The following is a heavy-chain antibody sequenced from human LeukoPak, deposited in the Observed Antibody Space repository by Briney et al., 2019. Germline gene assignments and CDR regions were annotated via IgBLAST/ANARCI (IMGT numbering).Heavy chain of an antibody. V-gene: IGHV1-18*04. Sequence: GASVKVSCKASGYTFTSYGISWVRQAPGQGLEWMGWISAYNGNTNYAQKLQGRVTMTTDTSTSTAYMELRSLRAEDTAVYYCARDETLEHRASLPPAGYGMDVWGQGTTVTVSS. CDR3: ARDETLEHRASLPPAGYGMDV. D-gene: IGHD1-14*01. J-gene: IGHJ6*02. CDR2: ISAYNGNT. CDR1: GYTFTSYG.